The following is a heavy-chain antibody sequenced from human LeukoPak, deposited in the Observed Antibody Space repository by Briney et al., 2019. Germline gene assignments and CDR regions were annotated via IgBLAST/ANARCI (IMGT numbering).Heavy chain of an antibody. Sequence: SETLSLTCTVSGGSISSYYLSWIRQPPGKGLEWIGYIYYSGSTNYNPSLKRRVTISLDPSKNQFSLKLSSVTAADTAVYYCARLEGGKRGYSYVDRWGQGTLVTVSS. V-gene: IGHV4-59*12. CDR1: GGSISSYY. J-gene: IGHJ5*02. D-gene: IGHD5-18*01. CDR3: ARLEGGKRGYSYVDR. CDR2: IYYSGST.